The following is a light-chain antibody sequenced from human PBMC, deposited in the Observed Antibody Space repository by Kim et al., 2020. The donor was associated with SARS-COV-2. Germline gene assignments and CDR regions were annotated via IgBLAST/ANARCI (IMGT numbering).Light chain of an antibody. V-gene: IGKV1-5*03. J-gene: IGKJ4*01. CDR3: QQYSSSST. Sequence: STSNWVAWYQQKPEQAPRLLVYQASILQSGVPSRFSGSGFGTEFTLTISSLQPDDFATYYCQQYSSSSTFGRGTKVEIK. CDR1: STSNW. CDR2: QAS.